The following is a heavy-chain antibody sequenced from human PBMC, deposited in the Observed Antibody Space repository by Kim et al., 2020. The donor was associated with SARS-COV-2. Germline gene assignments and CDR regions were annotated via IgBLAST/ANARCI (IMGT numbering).Heavy chain of an antibody. V-gene: IGHV4-39*07. Sequence: SETLSLTCTVSGGSISSSNYYWGWIRQPPGKGLEWIGSIYYSGSTYYNPSLKSRLTISIDTSKKQLSLKLNSVTAADTAVYYCARAAAAGTVHWFDPWGQGTLVTVSS. CDR3: ARAAAAGTVHWFDP. CDR1: GGSISSSNYY. J-gene: IGHJ5*02. CDR2: IYYSGST. D-gene: IGHD6-13*01.